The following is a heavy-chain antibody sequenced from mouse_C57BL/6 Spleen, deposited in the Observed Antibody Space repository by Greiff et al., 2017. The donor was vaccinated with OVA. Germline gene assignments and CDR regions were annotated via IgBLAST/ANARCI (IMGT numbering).Heavy chain of an antibody. Sequence: EVQLVESGGGLVKPGASLKLSCAASGFTFTDYGMHWVRQAPEQGLEWVAYISTGRSTTYYADTVKGRFPISRDNSKNTLFLQLTSLRSEDTAVYYCAGEDGNYEYYFDYWGQGTTLTVSS. D-gene: IGHD2-1*01. V-gene: IGHV5-17*01. CDR1: GFTFTDYG. CDR3: AGEDGNYEYYFDY. J-gene: IGHJ2*01. CDR2: ISTGRSTT.